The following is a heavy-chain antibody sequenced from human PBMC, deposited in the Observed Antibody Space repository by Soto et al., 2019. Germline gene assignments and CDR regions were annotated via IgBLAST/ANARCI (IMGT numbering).Heavy chain of an antibody. J-gene: IGHJ4*02. Sequence: KPSETLSLTCAVSGGSISSSNWWSWVRQPPGKGLEWIGEIYHSGSTNYNPSLKSRVTISVDKSKNQFSLKLSSVTAADTAVYYCAIPSAAAGYYFDYWGQGNLVTVSS. V-gene: IGHV4-4*02. D-gene: IGHD6-13*01. CDR2: IYHSGST. CDR3: AIPSAAAGYYFDY. CDR1: GGSISSSNW.